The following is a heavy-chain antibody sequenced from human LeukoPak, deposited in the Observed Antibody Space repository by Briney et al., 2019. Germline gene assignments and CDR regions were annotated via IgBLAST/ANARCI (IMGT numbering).Heavy chain of an antibody. J-gene: IGHJ6*04. CDR3: ARNLYCSGGSCWYGMDV. CDR1: GFTFSSYA. D-gene: IGHD2-15*01. CDR2: ISGSGGST. V-gene: IGHV3-23*01. Sequence: GGSLRLSCAASGFTFSSYAMSWVRQAPGKGLEWVSAISGSGGSTYYADSVKGRFTISRDNSKNTLYLQMNSLRAEDTAVYYCARNLYCSGGSCWYGMDVWGKGTTVTVSS.